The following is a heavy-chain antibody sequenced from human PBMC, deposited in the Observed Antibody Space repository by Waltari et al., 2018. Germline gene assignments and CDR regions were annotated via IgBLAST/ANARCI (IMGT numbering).Heavy chain of an antibody. CDR3: ARGRRSSSWYQSFWFDP. J-gene: IGHJ5*02. CDR1: GGSFSGYY. Sequence: QVQLQQWGAGLLKPSETLSLTCAVYGGSFSGYYWSWIRQPPGKGLEWIGEINHSGSTNYNPSLKSRVTISVDTSKNQFSLKLSSVTAADTAVYYCARGRRSSSWYQSFWFDPWGQGTLVTVSS. V-gene: IGHV4-34*01. CDR2: INHSGST. D-gene: IGHD6-13*01.